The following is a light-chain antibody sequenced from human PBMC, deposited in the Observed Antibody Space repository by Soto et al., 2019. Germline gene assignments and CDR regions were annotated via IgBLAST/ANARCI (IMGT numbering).Light chain of an antibody. CDR3: QQTHTFPLT. J-gene: IGKJ3*01. CDR2: ATS. Sequence: DIQMTQSPSTLSASVGDRVTITCRASQSISHFLAWYQQKPGKAPNLLIYATSNLQSGVPSRFSGSGSGTDFTLTISSLHPEDFATYYCQQTHTFPLTFGPGTKVDIK. V-gene: IGKV1-12*01. CDR1: QSISHF.